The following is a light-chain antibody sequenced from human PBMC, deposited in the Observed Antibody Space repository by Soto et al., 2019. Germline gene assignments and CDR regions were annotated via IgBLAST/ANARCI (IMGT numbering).Light chain of an antibody. Sequence: EIVMTQSPATLSVSPGDRATLSCRASQSVSSNLAWYQQRPGQAPRLLIYGASTRATGIPARFSGSGSGTEFTLTISSLQSEDFAVYYCQQRYNWPLTFGGGTKVEIK. CDR3: QQRYNWPLT. CDR2: GAS. CDR1: QSVSSN. V-gene: IGKV3-15*01. J-gene: IGKJ4*01.